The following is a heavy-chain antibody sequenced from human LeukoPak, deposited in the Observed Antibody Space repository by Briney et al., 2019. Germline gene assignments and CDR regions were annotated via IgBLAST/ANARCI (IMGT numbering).Heavy chain of an antibody. CDR2: IKEDGSEK. J-gene: IGHJ3*02. CDR1: GFIFTDYW. D-gene: IGHD2-2*01. V-gene: IGHV3-7*01. CDR3: ARDGGYCSSTSCYWHAFDI. Sequence: GGSLRLSCAASGFIFTDYWMYWVRQAPGRGLAWVANIKEDGSEKNYVDSVKGRFTISRDNARNSVYLQMNSLRAEDTAVYYCARDGGYCSSTSCYWHAFDIWGQGTMVTVSS.